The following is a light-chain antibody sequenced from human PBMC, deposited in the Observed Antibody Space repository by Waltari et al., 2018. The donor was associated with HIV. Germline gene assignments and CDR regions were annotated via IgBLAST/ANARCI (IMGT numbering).Light chain of an antibody. CDR3: ATWDSSLSAVV. Sequence: QSLLTQPPSVSAATGQKIIISCSGSTSNIGNNYVSWYQHLPGTAPKVLIYDNYKRPAGSPDRFAGSKSGTSATLAITGLQTGDEADYYCATWDSSLSAVVFGGGTKVTVL. V-gene: IGLV1-51*01. J-gene: IGLJ2*01. CDR2: DNY. CDR1: TSNIGNNY.